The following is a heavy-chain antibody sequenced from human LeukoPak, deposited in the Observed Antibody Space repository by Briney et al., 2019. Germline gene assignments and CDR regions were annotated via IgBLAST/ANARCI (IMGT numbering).Heavy chain of an antibody. D-gene: IGHD2-15*01. CDR1: GGSISSYY. J-gene: IGHJ6*02. V-gene: IGHV4-59*06. Sequence: PSETPSLTCTVSGGSISSYYWSWIRQHPGKGLEWIGYIYYSGSTYYNPSLKSRVTISVDTSKNQFSLKLSSVTAADTAVYYCAREGVGYCSGGSCYGMDVWGQGTTVTVSS. CDR2: IYYSGST. CDR3: AREGVGYCSGGSCYGMDV.